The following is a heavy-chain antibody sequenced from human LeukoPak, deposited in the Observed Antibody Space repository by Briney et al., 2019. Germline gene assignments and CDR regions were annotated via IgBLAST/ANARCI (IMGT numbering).Heavy chain of an antibody. CDR2: VYHSGSA. J-gene: IGHJ4*02. CDR1: GDSISSPKW. D-gene: IGHD2-15*01. V-gene: IGHV4-4*02. CDR3: ARDLRGIVAPPR. Sequence: SETLSLTCAVSGDSISSPKWWSWVRQPPGKGLERIGEVYHSGSANYNPSVKSRVTISVDKSKNQFSLRLTSATAADTAVYYCARDLRGIVAPPRWGQGTLVSVSS.